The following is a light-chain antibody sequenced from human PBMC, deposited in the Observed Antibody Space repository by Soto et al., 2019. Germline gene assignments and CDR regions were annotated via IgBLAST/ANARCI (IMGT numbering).Light chain of an antibody. CDR1: QNIIRW. V-gene: IGKV1-39*01. Sequence: DIQMTQSPSSLSASVGDRVTITCRASQNIIRWLAWYQRKPGKARKLRVYDASRLGMGVASRFSGSGSGTDFTLTISSLQPEDFATYYCQQSYSTPWTFGQGTKVDIK. CDR3: QQSYSTPWT. J-gene: IGKJ1*01. CDR2: DAS.